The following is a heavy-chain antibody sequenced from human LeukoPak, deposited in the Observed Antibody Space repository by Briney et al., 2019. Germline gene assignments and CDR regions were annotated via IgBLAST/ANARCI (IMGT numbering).Heavy chain of an antibody. Sequence: GGSLRLSCAASGFTFSSYGMHWVRQAPGKGLEWVAFIRYDGSNKYYADSVKGRFTISRDNSKNTLYLQMNSLRAEDTAVYYCAKGPITIFSRRWFDPWCQGTLVTVSS. V-gene: IGHV3-30*02. J-gene: IGHJ5*02. CDR1: GFTFSSYG. CDR3: AKGPITIFSRRWFDP. D-gene: IGHD3-3*01. CDR2: IRYDGSNK.